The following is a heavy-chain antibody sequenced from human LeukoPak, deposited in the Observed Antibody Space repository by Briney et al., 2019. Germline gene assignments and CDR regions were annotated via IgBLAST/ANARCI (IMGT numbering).Heavy chain of an antibody. J-gene: IGHJ6*03. V-gene: IGHV1-18*01. CDR3: AREGTHYYDSSGYLMYYMDV. CDR1: GYTFTSYG. D-gene: IGHD3-22*01. CDR2: ISAYNGNT. Sequence: ASVKVSCKASGYTFTSYGISWVRQAPGQGLEWMGWISAYNGNTNYAQKLQGRVTMTTDTSTSTAYMELRSLRSDDTAGYYCAREGTHYYDSSGYLMYYMDVWGKGTTVTVS.